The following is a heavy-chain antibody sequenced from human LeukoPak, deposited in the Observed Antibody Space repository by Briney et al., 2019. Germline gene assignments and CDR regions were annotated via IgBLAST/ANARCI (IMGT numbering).Heavy chain of an antibody. CDR3: ARGGDYYDSSRFYYFDY. CDR1: GYTFTGYY. Sequence: ASVKVSCKASGYTFTGYYMHWVRQAPGQGLEWMGWINPNSGGTNYAQKFQGRVTMTRDTSISTAYMELSRLRSDDTAVYYCARGGDYYDSSRFYYFDYWGQGTRVTLSS. D-gene: IGHD3-22*01. J-gene: IGHJ4*02. V-gene: IGHV1-2*02. CDR2: INPNSGGT.